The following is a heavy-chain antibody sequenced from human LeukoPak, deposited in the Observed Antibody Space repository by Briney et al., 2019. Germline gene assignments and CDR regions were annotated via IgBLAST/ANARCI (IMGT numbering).Heavy chain of an antibody. CDR3: ARWSPAYDY. CDR2: IYHSGST. D-gene: IGHD2-15*01. Sequence: PSATLSLTCTVSGGSISSYYWSWIRQPAGKGLEWIGEIYHSGSTNYNPSLKSRVTISVDKSKNQFSLRLSSVTAADTAVYYCARWSPAYDYWGQGTLVTVSS. CDR1: GGSISSYY. J-gene: IGHJ4*02. V-gene: IGHV4-59*12.